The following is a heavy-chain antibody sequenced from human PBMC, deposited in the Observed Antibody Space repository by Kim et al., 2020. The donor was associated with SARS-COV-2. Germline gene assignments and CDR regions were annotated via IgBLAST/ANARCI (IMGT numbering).Heavy chain of an antibody. D-gene: IGHD6-13*01. CDR2: ISGSGGST. CDR1: GFTFSSYA. CDR3: AKDGNILAAAGRIYYFDY. J-gene: IGHJ4*02. V-gene: IGHV3-23*01. Sequence: GGSLRLSCAASGFTFSSYAMSWVRQAPGKGLEWVSAISGSGGSTYYADSVKGRFTISRDNSKNTLYLQMNSLRAEDTAVYYCAKDGNILAAAGRIYYFDYWGQGTLVTVSS.